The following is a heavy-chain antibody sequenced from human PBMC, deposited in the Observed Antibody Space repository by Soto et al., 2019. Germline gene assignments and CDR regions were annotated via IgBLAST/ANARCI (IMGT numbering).Heavy chain of an antibody. J-gene: IGHJ4*02. CDR3: ARDSDSGSYYFDY. V-gene: IGHV4-61*03. Sequence: SETLSLTCTVSGGSVSSGSYYWSWIRQPPGKGLEWIGYIYNSGSTNYNPSLKSRVTISVDTSKKHFSLRMSSVTAADTAVYYCARDSDSGSYYFDYWGRGTLVTVSS. CDR2: IYNSGST. D-gene: IGHD3-10*01. CDR1: GGSVSSGSYY.